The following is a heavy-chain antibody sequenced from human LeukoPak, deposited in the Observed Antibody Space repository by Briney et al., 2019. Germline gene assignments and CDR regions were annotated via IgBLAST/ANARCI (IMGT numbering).Heavy chain of an antibody. CDR2: TRYDGSNK. D-gene: IGHD3-22*01. Sequence: GGSLRLSCAASGFTFSSYGMYWVRQAPGKGLEWVAFTRYDGSNKYYADSVKGRFTISRDNSKNTLYLKMNSLRAEDTAVYYCARDLYYDSSGYPSVGYWGQGTLVTVSS. V-gene: IGHV3-30*02. CDR1: GFTFSSYG. J-gene: IGHJ4*02. CDR3: ARDLYYDSSGYPSVGY.